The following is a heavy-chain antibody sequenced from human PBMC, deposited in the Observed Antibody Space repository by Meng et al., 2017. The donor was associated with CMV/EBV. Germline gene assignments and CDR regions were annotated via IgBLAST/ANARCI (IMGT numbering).Heavy chain of an antibody. CDR3: ARLGCSSTSCSRGWFDP. D-gene: IGHD2-2*01. CDR1: GAISSSNW. CDR2: IYHSGST. V-gene: IGHV4-4*02. Sequence: GAISSSNWWSWVSQPPGKGLEWIGEIYHSGSTNYNPSLKSRVTISVDKSKNQFSLKLSSVTAADTAVYYCARLGCSSTSCSRGWFDPWGQGTLVTVSS. J-gene: IGHJ5*02.